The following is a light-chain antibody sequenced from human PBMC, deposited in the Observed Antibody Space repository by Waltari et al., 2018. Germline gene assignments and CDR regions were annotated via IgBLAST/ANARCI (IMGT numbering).Light chain of an antibody. CDR2: EVT. Sequence: QSVLTQPPSPTGSPGQSVPISCTGTNSDVGAYNYVSWYQQHPGKVPKLLIYEVTKRPSGVPDRFSGSKSGNTASLTVSGLQADDEADYYCSSYAHNNHFVFGTGTKVTVL. V-gene: IGLV2-8*01. CDR1: NSDVGAYNY. J-gene: IGLJ1*01. CDR3: SSYAHNNHFV.